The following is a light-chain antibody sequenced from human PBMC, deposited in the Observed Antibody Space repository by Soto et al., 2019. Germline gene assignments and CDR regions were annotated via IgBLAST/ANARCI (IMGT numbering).Light chain of an antibody. J-gene: IGKJ1*01. CDR3: MQGAHLPWT. V-gene: IGKV2-30*01. CDR1: QSLVYSNGNAY. Sequence: DAVLTQSPLSLPVTLGQPAAISCRSSQSLVYSNGNAYLIWFLQRPGQSPRRLIYQVSTRDAGVPERISGSGSGNYFTLTISRVEAEDVGLYYCMQGAHLPWTCGQGTKVEIK. CDR2: QVS.